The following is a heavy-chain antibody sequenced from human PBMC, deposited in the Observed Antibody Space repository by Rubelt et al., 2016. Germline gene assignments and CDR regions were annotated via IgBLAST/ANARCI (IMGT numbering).Heavy chain of an antibody. J-gene: IGHJ3*02. V-gene: IGHV3-23*01. CDR2: LSGSGGST. CDR3: AKVGFLGFGEFNDAFDI. CDR1: GLTFANYA. D-gene: IGHD3-10*01. Sequence: VASGLTFANYAMSWVRQAPGKGLEWVSGLSGSGGSTSYADPVKGRFTISRDNSKNTLYLQMNSLRAGDTAVYFCAKVGFLGFGEFNDAFDIWGQGTMVTVSS.